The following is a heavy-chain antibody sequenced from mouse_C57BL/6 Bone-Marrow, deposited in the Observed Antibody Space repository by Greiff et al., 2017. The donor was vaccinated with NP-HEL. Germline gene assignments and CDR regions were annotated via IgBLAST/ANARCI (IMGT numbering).Heavy chain of an antibody. CDR2: IDPETGGT. J-gene: IGHJ4*01. CDR1: GYTFTDYE. V-gene: IGHV1-15*01. Sequence: QVQLKESGAELVRPGASVTLSCKASGYTFTDYEMHWVKQTPVHGLEWIGAIDPETGGTAYNQKFKGKAILTADKSSSTAYMELRSLTSEDSAVYYCTEGDYWGQGTSVTVSS. CDR3: TEGDY.